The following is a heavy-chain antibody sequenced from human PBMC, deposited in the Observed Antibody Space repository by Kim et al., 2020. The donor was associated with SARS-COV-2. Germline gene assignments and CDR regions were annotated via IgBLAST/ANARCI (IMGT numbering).Heavy chain of an antibody. Sequence: NYNPSLKSRVTISGDPSNDQYSLRLGSVTAADTAVYYCARQGVGATLFDYWGQGTLVTVSS. J-gene: IGHJ4*02. D-gene: IGHD1-26*01. V-gene: IGHV4-59*08. CDR3: ARQGVGATLFDY.